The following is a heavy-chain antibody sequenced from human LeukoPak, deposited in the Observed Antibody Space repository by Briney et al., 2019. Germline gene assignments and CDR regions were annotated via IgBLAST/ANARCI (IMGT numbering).Heavy chain of an antibody. CDR1: GFTFSSYG. CDR2: ISYDGSNK. V-gene: IGHV3-30*03. D-gene: IGHD3-3*01. Sequence: PGGSLRLSCAASGFTFSSYGMHWVRQAPGKGLEWVAVISYDGSNKYYADSVKGRFTISRDNSKNTLYLQMNSLKTEDTAVYYCTTVKNHYDFWSGYSLGGLNYFDYWGQGTLVTVSS. CDR3: TTVKNHYDFWSGYSLGGLNYFDY. J-gene: IGHJ4*02.